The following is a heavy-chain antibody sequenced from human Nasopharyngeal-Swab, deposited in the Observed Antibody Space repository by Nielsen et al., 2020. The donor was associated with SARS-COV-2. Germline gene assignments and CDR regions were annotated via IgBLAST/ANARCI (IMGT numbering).Heavy chain of an antibody. Sequence: LRLSCTVSGGSISSGDYYWSWIHQPPGKGLEWIGYIYYSGSTYYNPSLKSRVTISVDTSKNQFSLKLSSVTAADTAVYYCARGGAGYYYYMDVWGKGTTVTVSS. CDR1: GGSISSGDYY. D-gene: IGHD3-16*01. CDR3: ARGGAGYYYYMDV. V-gene: IGHV4-30-4*01. J-gene: IGHJ6*03. CDR2: IYYSGST.